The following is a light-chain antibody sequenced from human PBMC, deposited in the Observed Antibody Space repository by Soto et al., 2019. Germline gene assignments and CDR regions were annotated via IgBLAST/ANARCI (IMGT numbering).Light chain of an antibody. Sequence: QSALTQPASVSGSPGQSITISCTGTSSDVGGYNYVSWYQQHPGKAPKLMIYDVSNRPSGVSNRFSGSKSGNTASLTISGLQAEDEADYYCSSYTSSRFGGGTKLTVL. J-gene: IGLJ2*01. CDR3: SSYTSSR. CDR2: DVS. CDR1: SSDVGGYNY. V-gene: IGLV2-14*01.